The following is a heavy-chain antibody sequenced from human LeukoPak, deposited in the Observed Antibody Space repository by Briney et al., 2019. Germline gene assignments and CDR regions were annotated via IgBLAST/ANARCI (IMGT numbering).Heavy chain of an antibody. V-gene: IGHV4-61*02. D-gene: IGHD1-14*01. J-gene: IGHJ3*02. CDR3: ASRRGQGAFDI. CDR2: IYTSGST. Sequence: SQTLSLTCTVSGGSISSGSYYWSWIRQPAGKGLEWIGRIYTSGSTNYNPSLKSRVTISVDTSKNQFSLRLSSVTAADTAVYYCASRRGQGAFDIWGQGTMVTVS. CDR1: GGSISSGSYY.